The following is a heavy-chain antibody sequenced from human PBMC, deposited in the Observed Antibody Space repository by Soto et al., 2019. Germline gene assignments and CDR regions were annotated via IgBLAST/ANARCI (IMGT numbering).Heavy chain of an antibody. CDR3: AHRLSGYSGYDGGWFDP. V-gene: IGHV2-5*02. Sequence: QITLKESGPPLVKPTQTLTLTCTFSGFSLSTSGVGVGWIRQPPGKALEWLALIYWDDDKRYSPSLKSRLTITKDTSKNQVVLTMTNMDPVDTATYYCAHRLSGYSGYDGGWFDPWGQGTLVTVSS. CDR2: IYWDDDK. CDR1: GFSLSTSGVG. J-gene: IGHJ5*02. D-gene: IGHD5-12*01.